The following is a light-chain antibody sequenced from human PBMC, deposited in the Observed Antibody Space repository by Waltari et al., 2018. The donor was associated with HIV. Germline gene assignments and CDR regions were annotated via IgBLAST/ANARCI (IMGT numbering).Light chain of an antibody. J-gene: IGLJ2*01. CDR1: TSVVGSFNL. Sequence: QSPLPHPASVSGSPDQSIPSSCTGPTSVVGSFNLVSWYQQNPDKAPKLMIYEVSKRPSGVSNRFSGSKSGNTASLTISGLQAEDEAAYYCCSYAGSSTLIFGGGTKLTVL. CDR3: CSYAGSSTLI. V-gene: IGLV2-23*02. CDR2: EVS.